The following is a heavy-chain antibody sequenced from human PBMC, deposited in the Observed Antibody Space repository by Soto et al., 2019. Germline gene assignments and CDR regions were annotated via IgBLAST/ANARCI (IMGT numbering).Heavy chain of an antibody. J-gene: IGHJ4*02. CDR1: GFTFSSYA. D-gene: IGHD4-17*01. CDR3: VKVHDYSSLAFDY. CDR2: ISSNGGST. Sequence: GGSLRLSCSASGFTFSSYAMHWVRQAPGKGLEYVSAISSNGGSTYYADSVKGRFTISRDNSKNTLYLQMSSLRAEDTAVYYCVKVHDYSSLAFDYWGQGTLVTVSS. V-gene: IGHV3-64D*08.